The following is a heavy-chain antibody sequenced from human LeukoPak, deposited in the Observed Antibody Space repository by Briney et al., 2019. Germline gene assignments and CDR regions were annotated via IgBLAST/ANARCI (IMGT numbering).Heavy chain of an antibody. CDR2: IIPIFGTA. CDR1: GGTLSSYS. Sequence: SVNVSCQASGGTLSSYSISWVRQDPGQGLEWMGGIIPIFGTANYAQKFQGRVTITADESTSTAYMELSSMRSEDTAVYFCAKGRSGGITIFGVVISPEVGDYWGQGTLVTVSS. D-gene: IGHD3-3*01. J-gene: IGHJ4*02. V-gene: IGHV1-69*13. CDR3: AKGRSGGITIFGVVISPEVGDY.